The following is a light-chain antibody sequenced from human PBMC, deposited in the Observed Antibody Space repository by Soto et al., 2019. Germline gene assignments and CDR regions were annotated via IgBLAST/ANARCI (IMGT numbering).Light chain of an antibody. CDR2: LGS. Sequence: DIVMTQSPRSLPVTPGEPASISCRSSQSLLHSNGYTFLDWYLQKPGQSPQLLIYLGSNRASGVPDKFSGSGSGTDFTLKNSRVEAEDVGVYYCMQALQTPRTFGQGTKVEIK. J-gene: IGKJ1*01. CDR3: MQALQTPRT. V-gene: IGKV2-28*01. CDR1: QSLLHSNGYTF.